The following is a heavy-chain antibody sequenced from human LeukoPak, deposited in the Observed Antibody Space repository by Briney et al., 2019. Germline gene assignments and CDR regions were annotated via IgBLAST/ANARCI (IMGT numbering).Heavy chain of an antibody. J-gene: IGHJ5*02. CDR3: ARHYGP. CDR2: INHSGST. V-gene: IGHV4-34*01. CDR1: GGSFSGYY. Sequence: SETLSLTCAVYGGSFSGYYWNWVRQPPGEGLEWIGEINHSGSTNYNPSLKSRVTISVDTSKNQFSLKLNSVTAADTAVYYCARHYGPWGQGTLVTVSS. D-gene: IGHD3-16*01.